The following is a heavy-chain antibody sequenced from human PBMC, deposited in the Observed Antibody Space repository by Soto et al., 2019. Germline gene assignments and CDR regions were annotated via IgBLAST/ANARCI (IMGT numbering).Heavy chain of an antibody. J-gene: IGHJ4*02. Sequence: QVQLQESGPGLVKPSETLSLTCLVSGGSISNTSFYWSWIRQPPGKGLEWLGSMFFSGTTYYNPSLKNRVAMSIDTSKNEFALKMISVTAADTAVYYCARLRSTYSASWYAGGFFDLWGQGTPLSVSS. CDR3: ARLRSTYSASWYAGGFFDL. D-gene: IGHD6-13*01. CDR2: MFFSGTT. V-gene: IGHV4-39*01. CDR1: GGSISNTSFY.